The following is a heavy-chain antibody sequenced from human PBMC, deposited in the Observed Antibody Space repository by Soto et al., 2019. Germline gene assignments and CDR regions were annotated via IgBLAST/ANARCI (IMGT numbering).Heavy chain of an antibody. CDR3: ARDLHYWSLLIDH. CDR2: LWSNGIKT. CDR1: GFSLSRYG. V-gene: IGHV3-33*01. D-gene: IGHD2-8*02. J-gene: IGHJ4*02. Sequence: PGGSLRLSCTASGFSLSRYGLHWVRQAPGKGLQWVAGLWSNGIKTSYTDSVKGRFTISRDTSKNMLYLQMNTLGAEDTAVYYCARDLHYWSLLIDHWGQGTLVTVS.